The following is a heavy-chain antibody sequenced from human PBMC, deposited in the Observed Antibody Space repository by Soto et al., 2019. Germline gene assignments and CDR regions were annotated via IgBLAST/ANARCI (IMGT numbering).Heavy chain of an antibody. CDR2: IYTNGST. V-gene: IGHV4-4*07. D-gene: IGHD6-19*01. J-gene: IGHJ4*02. Sequence: SETLSLTCTVSGGSISYYYCSWIRQPAGKELEWIGRIYTNGSTNYNPSLKSRVTMSLDMSRNQFSLKLNSVTAADTAVYYCARGPHFYSSGWYGSPLDYWGQGTLVTVSS. CDR3: ARGPHFYSSGWYGSPLDY. CDR1: GGSISYYY.